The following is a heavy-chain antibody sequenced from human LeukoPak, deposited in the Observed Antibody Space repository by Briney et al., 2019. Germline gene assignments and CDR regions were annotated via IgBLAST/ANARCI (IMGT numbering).Heavy chain of an antibody. Sequence: PGGSLRLSCSASGFSFSTYAMHWVRQAPGKGLEYVSTINNNGRSTYYVDSVKGRFTISRDNSKNTLYLQMSSLRLEDTAVYYCVKGSMAAAGDILPSSFDYWGQGTLVTVSS. CDR1: GFSFSTYA. J-gene: IGHJ4*02. CDR2: INNNGRST. CDR3: VKGSMAAAGDILPSSFDY. V-gene: IGHV3-64D*06. D-gene: IGHD6-13*01.